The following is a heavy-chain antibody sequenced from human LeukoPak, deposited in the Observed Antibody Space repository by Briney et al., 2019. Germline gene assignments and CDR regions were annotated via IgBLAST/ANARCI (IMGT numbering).Heavy chain of an antibody. V-gene: IGHV4-39*07. D-gene: IGHD3-10*01. J-gene: IGHJ3*02. CDR2: IYYSGST. Sequence: SETLSLTCTVSGGSISSSSYYWGWIRQPPGKGLEWIGSIYYSGSTYYNPSLKSRVTISVDTSKNQFSLKLSSVTAADTAVYYCARDASQFYYNSGSVHDAFDIWGQGTMVTVSS. CDR1: GGSISSSSYY. CDR3: ARDASQFYYNSGSVHDAFDI.